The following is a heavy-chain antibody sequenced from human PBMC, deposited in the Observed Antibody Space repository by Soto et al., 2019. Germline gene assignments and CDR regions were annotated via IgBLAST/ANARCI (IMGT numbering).Heavy chain of an antibody. CDR2: IWYDGSNK. CDR3: AREGIVARALGY. Sequence: QVQLVESGGGVVQPGRSLRLSCAASGFTFSSYGMHWVRQAPGKGLEWVAVIWYDGSNKYYADSVKGRFTISRDNSKKTLYLQMNSVRAEDTAVYYCAREGIVARALGYWGQGTLVTVSS. V-gene: IGHV3-33*01. D-gene: IGHD5-12*01. J-gene: IGHJ4*02. CDR1: GFTFSSYG.